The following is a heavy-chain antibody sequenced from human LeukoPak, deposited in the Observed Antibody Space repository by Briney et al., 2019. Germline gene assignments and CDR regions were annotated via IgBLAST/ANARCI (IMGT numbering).Heavy chain of an antibody. Sequence: GGSLRLACAASGFTFSSYAMSWVGQAPGKGLEGVAGISGSGGSIYYADSVKGRFTISRDNSKNTLYLQMNSLRAEDTAVYYCAKEYSSGWHRPSGAFDIWGQGTMVTVSS. V-gene: IGHV3-23*01. CDR2: ISGSGGSI. CDR3: AKEYSSGWHRPSGAFDI. J-gene: IGHJ3*02. D-gene: IGHD6-19*01. CDR1: GFTFSSYA.